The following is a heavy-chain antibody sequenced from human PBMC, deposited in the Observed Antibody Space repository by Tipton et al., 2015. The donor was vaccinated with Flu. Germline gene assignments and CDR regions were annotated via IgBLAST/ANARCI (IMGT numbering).Heavy chain of an antibody. CDR1: GFTFSDYW. D-gene: IGHD6-19*01. CDR3: ARAYSSAWTPGF. V-gene: IGHV3-74*01. CDR2: INPEGSRA. J-gene: IGHJ4*02. Sequence: SLRLSCAGSGFTFSDYWMHWVRQAPGEGLVWVSGINPEGSRATYADSVKGRFTTSRGNAKNTLYLQMSSLRAEDTAVYYCARAYSSAWTPGFWGQGTLVTVSS.